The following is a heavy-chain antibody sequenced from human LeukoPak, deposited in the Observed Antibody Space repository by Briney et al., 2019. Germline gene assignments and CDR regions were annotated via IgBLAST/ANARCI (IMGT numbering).Heavy chain of an antibody. CDR1: GFTFNAYN. D-gene: IGHD3-3*01. Sequence: ASVKVSCKASGFTFNAYNIHWVRQAPGQGLEWMGWINPKSGGANYAQKFQGRVTMTWDTSISTAYMELSRLRYDDTAVFYCARFPAGGVVIRKYYFDYWGQGALVTVSS. J-gene: IGHJ4*02. CDR2: INPKSGGA. CDR3: ARFPAGGVVIRKYYFDY. V-gene: IGHV1-2*02.